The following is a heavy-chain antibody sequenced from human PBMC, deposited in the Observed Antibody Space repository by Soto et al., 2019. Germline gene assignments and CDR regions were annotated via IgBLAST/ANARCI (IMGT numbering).Heavy chain of an antibody. D-gene: IGHD6-6*01. J-gene: IGHJ6*02. V-gene: IGHV1-69*01. CDR2: IIPIFGTA. CDR1: GGTFSSYA. Sequence: QVQLVQSGAEVKKPGSSVKVSCKASGGTFSSYATSWVRQAPGQGLEWMGGIIPIFGTANYAQKFQGRVTITADESTSTAYMELSSLRSEDTAVYYCARAIAARPKQKTYYYYGMDVWGQGTTVTVSS. CDR3: ARAIAARPKQKTYYYYGMDV.